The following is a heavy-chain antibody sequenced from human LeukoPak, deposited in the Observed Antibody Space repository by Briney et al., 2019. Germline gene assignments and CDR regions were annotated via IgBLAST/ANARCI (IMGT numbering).Heavy chain of an antibody. CDR3: ARLVPYYYDSSGYYGEFDY. D-gene: IGHD3-22*01. CDR1: GYSFTSYW. CDR2: IYPGDSDT. J-gene: IGHJ4*02. V-gene: IGHV5-51*01. Sequence: GESLKISCKGSGYSFTSYWIGWVRQMPGKGLEWMGIIYPGDSDTRYSPSFQGQVTISADKSISTAYLQWSSLKASDTAMYYCARLVPYYYDSSGYYGEFDYWGQGTLVTVSS.